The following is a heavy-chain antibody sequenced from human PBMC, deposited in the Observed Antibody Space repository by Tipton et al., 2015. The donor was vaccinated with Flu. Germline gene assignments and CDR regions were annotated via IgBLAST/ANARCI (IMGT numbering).Heavy chain of an antibody. V-gene: IGHV4-38-2*01. CDR1: GDSIRNDYF. D-gene: IGHD4-11*01. J-gene: IGHJ5*02. Sequence: TLSLTCFVSGDSIRNDYFWGWIRQPPGKGLEWIGQISRGGTTYYNSSLQSRATISVDSSRNRFSLKVKSVTAADTATYYCARRDYSNYVSQPKNWFDHWGQGILVTVSS. CDR3: ARRDYSNYVSQPKNWFDH. CDR2: ISRGGTT.